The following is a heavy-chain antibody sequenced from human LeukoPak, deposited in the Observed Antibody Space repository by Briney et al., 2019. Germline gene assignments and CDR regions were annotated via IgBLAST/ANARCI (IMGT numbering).Heavy chain of an antibody. Sequence: GASVTVSFKASGYTFTDCYMHWVRQAPGQGIEWMGWLNANSGDTNYAQKFQDRVSMTRDSSISTAYMDLSDLRSDDTAVYSCARGRNIEMTTMGGGSDYWGQGTLVSVSS. CDR2: LNANSGDT. CDR3: ARGRNIEMTTMGGGSDY. D-gene: IGHD5-24*01. V-gene: IGHV1-2*02. J-gene: IGHJ4*02. CDR1: GYTFTDCY.